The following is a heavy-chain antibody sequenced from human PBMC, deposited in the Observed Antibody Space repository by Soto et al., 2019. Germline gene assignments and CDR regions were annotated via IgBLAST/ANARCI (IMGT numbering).Heavy chain of an antibody. CDR1: GGSISSGGYY. Sequence: PSETLSLTCTVSGGSISSGGYYWSWIRQHPGKGLEWIGYIYYSGSTYYNPSLKSRVTISVDTSKNQFSLKLSSVTAADTAVYYCARAAPDTAILAYNWFDPWGQGTLVTVSS. D-gene: IGHD5-18*01. J-gene: IGHJ5*02. V-gene: IGHV4-31*03. CDR3: ARAAPDTAILAYNWFDP. CDR2: IYYSGST.